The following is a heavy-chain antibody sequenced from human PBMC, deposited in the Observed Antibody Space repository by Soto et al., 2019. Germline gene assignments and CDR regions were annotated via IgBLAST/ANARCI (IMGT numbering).Heavy chain of an antibody. CDR2: ISYEGSNK. CDR1: GFTFSSYG. V-gene: IGHV3-30*18. CDR3: AKGGVAASRGAFDI. Sequence: GGSLRLSCAASGFTFSSYGMHWVRQAPGKGLEWVAVISYEGSNKYYADSVKGRFTISRDNSKNTLYLQMNSLRAEDTAVYYCAKGGVAASRGAFDIWGQGTMVTVSS. D-gene: IGHD2-15*01. J-gene: IGHJ3*02.